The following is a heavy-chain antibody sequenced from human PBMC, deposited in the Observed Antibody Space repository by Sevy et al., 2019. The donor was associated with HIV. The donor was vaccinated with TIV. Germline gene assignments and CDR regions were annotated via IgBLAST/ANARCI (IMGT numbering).Heavy chain of an antibody. J-gene: IGHJ4*02. CDR2: IGPDGVEK. CDR3: ARDERGKDY. V-gene: IGHV3-7*03. Sequence: GGSLRLSCAASGFTFSTSWMSWVRQAPGKGLEWVANIGPDGVEKHYVDSVMGRFTISRDNAKSLVFLQMNSLRTEDTAIYYCARDERGKDYWGQGILVTVSS. CDR1: GFTFSTSW. D-gene: IGHD7-27*01.